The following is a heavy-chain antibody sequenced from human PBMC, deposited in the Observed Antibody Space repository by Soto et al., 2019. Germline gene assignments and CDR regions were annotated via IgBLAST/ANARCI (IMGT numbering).Heavy chain of an antibody. J-gene: IGHJ6*02. CDR3: AREAGYSSSRTYYYYGMDV. D-gene: IGHD6-13*01. CDR2: ISYDGSNK. Sequence: GGSLRLSCAASKFTFSSYAMHWVRQAPGKGLEWVAVISYDGSNKYYADSVKGRFTISRDNSENTLYLQMHSLRAEDTAVYYCAREAGYSSSRTYYYYGMDVWGQGTTVTVS. CDR1: KFTFSSYA. V-gene: IGHV3-30-3*01.